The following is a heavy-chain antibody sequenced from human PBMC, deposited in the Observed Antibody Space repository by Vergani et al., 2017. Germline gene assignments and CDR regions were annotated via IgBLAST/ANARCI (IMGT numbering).Heavy chain of an antibody. V-gene: IGHV1-69*02. D-gene: IGHD2-2*01. CDR1: GGTFSSYT. Sequence: QVQLVQSGAEVKKPGSSVKVSCKASGGTFSSYTISWVRQAPGQGLEWMGRIIPILGIANYAQKFQGRVTITRDRSMSTAYMELSSLRSEDTAMYYCALAESSTSCINSVCITPETGSWFDPWGQGTLVTVSS. CDR2: IIPILGIA. J-gene: IGHJ5*02. CDR3: ALAESSTSCINSVCITPETGSWFDP.